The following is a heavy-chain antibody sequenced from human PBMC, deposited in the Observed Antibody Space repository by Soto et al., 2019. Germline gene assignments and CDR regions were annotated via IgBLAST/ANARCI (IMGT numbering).Heavy chain of an antibody. D-gene: IGHD1-1*01. CDR1: GGSISSYNYY. CDR2: IYYSGST. Sequence: SETLSLTCTVSGGSISSYNYYWGWIRQPPGKGLEWIGSIYYSGSTYYNPSLKSRVTISVDTSNNHFSLKLSSVTAADTAVYYCAKTLSNNQSPNWFDPWGQGTLVTVSS. CDR3: AKTLSNNQSPNWFDP. V-gene: IGHV4-39*02. J-gene: IGHJ5*02.